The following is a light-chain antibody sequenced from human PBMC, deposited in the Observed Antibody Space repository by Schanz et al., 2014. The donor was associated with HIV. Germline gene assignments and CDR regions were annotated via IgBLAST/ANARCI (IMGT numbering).Light chain of an antibody. Sequence: QSVLTQPPSVSAAPGQKITISCSGGTSNVVSNYVSWYQQGPGTAPKLLIYDNSKRPSGTPDRFSGSKSGTSATLGITGLQTGDEADYYCGSWDNSLSGHHYVFGTGTKLTVL. CDR1: TSNVVSNY. V-gene: IGLV1-51*01. J-gene: IGLJ1*01. CDR2: DNS. CDR3: GSWDNSLSGHHYV.